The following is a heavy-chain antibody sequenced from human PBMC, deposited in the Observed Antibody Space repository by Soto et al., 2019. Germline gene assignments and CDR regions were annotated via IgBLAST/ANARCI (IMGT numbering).Heavy chain of an antibody. D-gene: IGHD6-6*01. J-gene: IGHJ6*02. CDR3: ARVAAARPNYYYGMDV. CDR2: INPNSGGT. CDR1: GYTFTGYC. V-gene: IGHV1-2*02. Sequence: APVKVSCKASGYTFTGYCMHWVRQAPGQGLEWMGWINPNSGGTNYAQKFQGRVTMTRDTSISTAYMELSRLRSDDTAVYYCARVAAARPNYYYGMDVWGQGTTVTVSS.